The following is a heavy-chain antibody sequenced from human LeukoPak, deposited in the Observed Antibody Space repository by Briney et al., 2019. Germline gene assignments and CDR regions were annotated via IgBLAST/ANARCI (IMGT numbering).Heavy chain of an antibody. D-gene: IGHD6-6*01. V-gene: IGHV4-38-2*01. CDR3: ARTRHLVRDFDY. Sequence: SETLSLTCAVSGYSISSGYYWGWIRQPPGKGLEWIGSIYHSGSTYYNPSLKSRVTISVDTSKNQFSLKLSSVTAADTAVYYCARTRHLVRDFDYWGQGTLVTVSS. CDR2: IYHSGST. J-gene: IGHJ4*02. CDR1: GYSISSGYY.